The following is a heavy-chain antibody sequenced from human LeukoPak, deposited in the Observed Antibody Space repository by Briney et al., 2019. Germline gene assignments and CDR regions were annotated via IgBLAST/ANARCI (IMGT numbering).Heavy chain of an antibody. CDR2: IYTSGST. CDR1: GGSISSYY. J-gene: IGHJ4*02. D-gene: IGHD3-3*01. Sequence: PSETLSLTCTVSGGSISSYYWSWIRQPAGKGLEWIGRIYTSGSTNYNPSLKSRVTMSVDTSKNQFSLKLSSVTAADTAVYYCARSITISYTGPYYFDYWGQGTLVTVSS. CDR3: ARSITISYTGPYYFDY. V-gene: IGHV4-4*07.